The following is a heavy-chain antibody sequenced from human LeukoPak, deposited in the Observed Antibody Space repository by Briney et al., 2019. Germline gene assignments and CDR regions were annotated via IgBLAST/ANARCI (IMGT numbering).Heavy chain of an antibody. J-gene: IGHJ4*02. CDR1: GGSISSGSYY. Sequence: KASETLSLTCTVSGGSISSGSYYWSWIRQPAGKGLEWIGRIYTSGSTNYNPSLKSRVTISVDTSKNQFSLKLSSVTAADTAVYYCARVNSGSRSYYFDYWGQGTLVTVSS. CDR2: IYTSGST. V-gene: IGHV4-61*02. CDR3: ARVNSGSRSYYFDY. D-gene: IGHD1-26*01.